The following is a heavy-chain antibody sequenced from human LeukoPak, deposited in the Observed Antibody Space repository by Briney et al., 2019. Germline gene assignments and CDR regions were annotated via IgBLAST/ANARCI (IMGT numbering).Heavy chain of an antibody. D-gene: IGHD3-22*01. Sequence: ASVKVSCKASGYTFTRYYMHWVRQAPGQGLEWMGWINPNSGGTNYAQKFQGRVTMTRDTSISTAYMELSRLRSDDTAVYYCARDRYYDSSGYYYMEYYFDYWGQGTLVTVSS. CDR1: GYTFTRYY. CDR2: INPNSGGT. CDR3: ARDRYYDSSGYYYMEYYFDY. J-gene: IGHJ4*02. V-gene: IGHV1-2*02.